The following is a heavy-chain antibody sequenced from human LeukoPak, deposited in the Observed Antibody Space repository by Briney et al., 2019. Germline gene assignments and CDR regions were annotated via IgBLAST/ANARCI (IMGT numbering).Heavy chain of an antibody. Sequence: ASVQVSCKASGYTFPSYDINWVRQSTGQGLEWMGWMNPNSGNTGYAQKFQGRVPMTRNTSISTAYMELSSLRSEDTAVYYCARAHRFGELSKFDYWGQGTLVTVSS. D-gene: IGHD3-10*01. CDR1: GYTFPSYD. CDR2: MNPNSGNT. CDR3: ARAHRFGELSKFDY. J-gene: IGHJ4*02. V-gene: IGHV1-8*01.